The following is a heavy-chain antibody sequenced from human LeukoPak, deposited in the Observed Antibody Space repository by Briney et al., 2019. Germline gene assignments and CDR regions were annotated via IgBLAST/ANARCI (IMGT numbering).Heavy chain of an antibody. CDR1: EYTFSTYY. CDR3: ARVSSSNWYTPYFDC. D-gene: IGHD6-13*01. CDR2: INPNSGGT. J-gene: IGHJ4*02. V-gene: IGHV1-2*02. Sequence: ASVKVSCKASEYTFSTYYIYWVRQAPGQGLEWMGWINPNSGGTNYAQKFQGRATMTRDTSISTAYMELSRLKSDDTAVYYCARVSSSNWYTPYFDCWGQGTLVTVSS.